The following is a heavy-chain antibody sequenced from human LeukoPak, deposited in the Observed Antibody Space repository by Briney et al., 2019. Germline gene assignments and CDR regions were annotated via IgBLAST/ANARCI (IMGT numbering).Heavy chain of an antibody. Sequence: SVKVSCKASGGTFSSYAISWVRQAPGQGLEWMGGIIPIFGTANYAQKFQGRVTITADESTSTAYMELSSLRSEDMAVYYCARGRAAALNWFDPWGQGTLVTVSS. CDR2: IIPIFGTA. V-gene: IGHV1-69*13. CDR1: GGTFSSYA. D-gene: IGHD6-13*01. CDR3: ARGRAAALNWFDP. J-gene: IGHJ5*02.